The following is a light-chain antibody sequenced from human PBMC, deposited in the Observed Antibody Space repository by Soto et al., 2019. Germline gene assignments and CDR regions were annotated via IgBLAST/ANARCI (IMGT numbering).Light chain of an antibody. J-gene: IGKJ1*01. CDR3: QQYNNRPWT. Sequence: EIVMTQYPATLSVSPGERATLSCRASQSVSSNLAWYQQKPGQAPRLLIYGASTRATGIPARFSGSGSGTEFTLTISSLQSEDFAVYYCQQYNNRPWTFGQGTKV. CDR1: QSVSSN. V-gene: IGKV3-15*01. CDR2: GAS.